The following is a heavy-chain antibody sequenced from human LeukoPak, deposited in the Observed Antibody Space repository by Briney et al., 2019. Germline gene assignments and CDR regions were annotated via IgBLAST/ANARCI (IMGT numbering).Heavy chain of an antibody. D-gene: IGHD4-17*01. Sequence: SSQTVSLTCAVSGVSVSSGGYSWSWLRQPPGKGLEWIGYFYHSGSPYYNPSLKSRVTLSVDMSTNQFSLNLTSVTAADTAVYYCARSTYGDFVLFDFWGQGILVTVSS. V-gene: IGHV4-30-2*01. CDR2: FYHSGSP. CDR3: ARSTYGDFVLFDF. CDR1: GVSVSSGGYS. J-gene: IGHJ4*02.